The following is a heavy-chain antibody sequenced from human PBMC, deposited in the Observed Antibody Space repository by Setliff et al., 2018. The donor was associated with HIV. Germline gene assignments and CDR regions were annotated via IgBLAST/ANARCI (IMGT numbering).Heavy chain of an antibody. V-gene: IGHV3-48*01. CDR3: AKGGRTPAVIRD. CDR2: ISSGGKSV. CDR1: GFLFSSFS. D-gene: IGHD2-21*01. J-gene: IGHJ4*02. Sequence: GGSLRLSCEASGFLFSSFSMNWVRQAPGKGLEWVAYISSGGKSVFYADALKGRFTVSRDNVQNVLYLQLNSPRVEDTAVYYCAKGGRTPAVIRDWGQGTLVTVSS.